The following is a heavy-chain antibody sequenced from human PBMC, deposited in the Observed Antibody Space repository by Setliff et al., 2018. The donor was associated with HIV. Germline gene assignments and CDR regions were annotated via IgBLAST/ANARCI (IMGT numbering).Heavy chain of an antibody. Sequence: SVKVSCKASGGTFGNSAISWVRQAPGQGLEWLGRIIPLYGKANYAQKLQGRVTITADESTKTAFLELDSLRSEDTAVYYCARGQLAAYYLFYMDVWGKGTTVTVSS. CDR3: ARGQLAAYYLFYMDV. D-gene: IGHD6-6*01. V-gene: IGHV1-69*13. CDR2: IIPLYGKA. CDR1: GGTFGNSA. J-gene: IGHJ6*03.